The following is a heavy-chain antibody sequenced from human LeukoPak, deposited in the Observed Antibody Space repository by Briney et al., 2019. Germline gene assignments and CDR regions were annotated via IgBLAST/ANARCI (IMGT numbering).Heavy chain of an antibody. Sequence: SETLSLTCTVFDDSISSSSYYWGWIRQPPGKGLEWLGSFYYSGGTYYNPSLKSRVTVSVDTSKNQFSLKLSSVTAADTAVYYCARHRLRAAAGTMGHFDYWGQGTRATVSS. V-gene: IGHV4-39*01. CDR3: ARHRLRAAAGTMGHFDY. J-gene: IGHJ4*02. CDR2: FYYSGGT. CDR1: DDSISSSSYY. D-gene: IGHD6-13*01.